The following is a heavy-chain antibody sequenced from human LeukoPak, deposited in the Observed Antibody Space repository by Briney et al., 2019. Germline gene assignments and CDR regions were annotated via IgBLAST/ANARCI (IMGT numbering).Heavy chain of an antibody. D-gene: IGHD6-13*01. CDR1: GYTFTGYY. Sequence: ASVKVSCKASGYTFTGYYMHWVRRAPGQGLEWMGWINPNSGGTNYAQKFQGRATMTRDTSISTAYMELSRLRSDDTAVYYCAREVSWYSDAFDIWGQGTMVTVSS. CDR2: INPNSGGT. CDR3: AREVSWYSDAFDI. J-gene: IGHJ3*02. V-gene: IGHV1-2*02.